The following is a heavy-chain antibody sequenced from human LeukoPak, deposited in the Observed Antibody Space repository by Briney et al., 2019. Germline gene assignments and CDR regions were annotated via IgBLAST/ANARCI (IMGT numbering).Heavy chain of an antibody. V-gene: IGHV3-30*02. J-gene: IGHJ4*02. CDR3: AKDQEAEYSGSYGYFDY. CDR2: IRYDGSNK. Sequence: PGGSLRLSCAASGFTFSSYEMNWVRQAPGKGLEWVAFIRYDGSNKYYADSVKGRFTISRDNSKNTLYLQMNSLRAEDTAVYYCAKDQEAEYSGSYGYFDYWGQGTLVTVSS. D-gene: IGHD1-26*01. CDR1: GFTFSSYE.